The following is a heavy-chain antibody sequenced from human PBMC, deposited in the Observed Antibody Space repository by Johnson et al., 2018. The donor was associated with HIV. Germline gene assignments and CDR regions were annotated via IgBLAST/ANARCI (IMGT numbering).Heavy chain of an antibody. Sequence: VQVVESGGGVVQPGRPLRLSCAASGFTFSYYAMHWVRQAPGKGLEWMAVISHDGSNKYYADSVKGRFTISRDNSKNTLYLQMNSLRAEDTAVYYCAKEGRGIPMGAFDIWGQGTMVTVSS. J-gene: IGHJ3*02. V-gene: IGHV3-30*04. D-gene: IGHD6-13*01. CDR3: AKEGRGIPMGAFDI. CDR2: ISHDGSNK. CDR1: GFTFSYYA.